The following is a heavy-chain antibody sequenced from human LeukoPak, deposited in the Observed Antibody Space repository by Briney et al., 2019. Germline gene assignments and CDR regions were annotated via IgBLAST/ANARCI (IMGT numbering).Heavy chain of an antibody. Sequence: PSETLSLTCTVSGDSITSGTYYWTWIRQPAGKGLEWIGRIYTSGSTYYNPSLKSRATISVDTSKNQFSLKLSSVTAADTAVYYCARAYYDFWSGYPSPVEHDAFDIWGQGTMVTVSS. CDR3: ARAYYDFWSGYPSPVEHDAFDI. J-gene: IGHJ3*02. V-gene: IGHV4-61*02. D-gene: IGHD3-3*01. CDR2: IYTSGST. CDR1: GDSITSGTYY.